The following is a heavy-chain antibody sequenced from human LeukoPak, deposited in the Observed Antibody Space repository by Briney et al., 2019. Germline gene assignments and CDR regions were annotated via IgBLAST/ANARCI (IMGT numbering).Heavy chain of an antibody. CDR3: ARALSGAFAY. Sequence: GRSLRLSCAASGFIFSSYWMHWVRQAPGKGLVWVSRINTDGSSTNYADSVKGRFTISRDNAKNSLYLQMNSLRAEDTAVYYCARALSGAFAYWGQGTLVTVSS. CDR2: INTDGSST. J-gene: IGHJ4*02. D-gene: IGHD1-1*01. CDR1: GFIFSSYW. V-gene: IGHV3-74*01.